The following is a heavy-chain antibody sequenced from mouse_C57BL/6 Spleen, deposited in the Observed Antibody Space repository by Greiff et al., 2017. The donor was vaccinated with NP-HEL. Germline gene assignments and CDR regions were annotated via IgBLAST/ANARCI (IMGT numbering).Heavy chain of an antibody. CDR1: GFNIKDYY. CDR3: AHYGSSGFDY. V-gene: IGHV14-2*01. D-gene: IGHD1-1*01. J-gene: IGHJ2*01. CDR2: IDPEDGEP. Sequence: EVQLQQSGAELVKPGASVKLSCTASGFNIKDYYMHWVKQRPEQGLEWIGRIDPEDGEPKYAPKFQGKATITADTSSNTAYLQLSSLTSEDTAVYYCAHYGSSGFDYWGQGTTLTVSS.